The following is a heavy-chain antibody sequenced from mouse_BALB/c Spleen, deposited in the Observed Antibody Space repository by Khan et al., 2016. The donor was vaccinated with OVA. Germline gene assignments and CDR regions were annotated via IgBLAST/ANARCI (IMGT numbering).Heavy chain of an antibody. D-gene: IGHD2-13*01. CDR3: ASDLTGSFAY. J-gene: IGHJ3*01. Sequence: EVELVESGGDLVKPGASLKLSCAASGSIFSSYCMSWVRQTPDKRLEWVATISSGGDYTYYPDNVKGRFTMSRDNAKNTLYLQMNSLKSEDTAMYYDASDLTGSFAYWGQGTLVTVSA. CDR2: ISSGGDYT. V-gene: IGHV5-6*01. CDR1: GSIFSSYC.